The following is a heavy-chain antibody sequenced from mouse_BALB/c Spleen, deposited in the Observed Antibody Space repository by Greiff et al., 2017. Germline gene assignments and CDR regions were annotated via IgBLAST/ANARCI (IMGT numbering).Heavy chain of an antibody. V-gene: IGHV5-6-3*01. D-gene: IGHD2-1*01. CDR2: INSNGGST. J-gene: IGHJ3*01. Sequence: EVMLVESGGGLVQPGGSLKLSCAASGFTFSSYGMSWVRQTPDKRLELVATINSNGGSTYYPDSVKGRFTISRDNAKNTLYLQMSSLKSEDTAMYYCARDGNYGGFAYWGQGTLVTVSA. CDR1: GFTFSSYG. CDR3: ARDGNYGGFAY.